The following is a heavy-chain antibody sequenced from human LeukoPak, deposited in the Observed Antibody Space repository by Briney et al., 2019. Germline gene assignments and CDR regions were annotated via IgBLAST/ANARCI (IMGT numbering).Heavy chain of an antibody. J-gene: IGHJ3*02. Sequence: GGSLRLSCAASGFTFSSYAMSWVRQAPGKGLEWVSAISGSGGSTYYADSVKGRFTISRDNSKNTLYLQMNSLRAEDTAVYYCAKDYADSSGWYRAFDIWGQGTMVTASS. V-gene: IGHV3-23*01. CDR3: AKDYADSSGWYRAFDI. D-gene: IGHD6-19*01. CDR2: ISGSGGST. CDR1: GFTFSSYA.